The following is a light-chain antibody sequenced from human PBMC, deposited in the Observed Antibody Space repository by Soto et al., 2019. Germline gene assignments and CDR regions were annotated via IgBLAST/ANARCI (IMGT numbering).Light chain of an antibody. CDR2: GAS. Sequence: EVVMTQSPATLSVSPGERATLSCRASQSVSSNLAWYQQKPGQAPRLLIYGASTRATGIPARFSGSGSGTEFTLTISSLQSEYFAVYYYQQYNNWPQTFGQGTNVDIK. V-gene: IGKV3-15*01. CDR3: QQYNNWPQT. CDR1: QSVSSN. J-gene: IGKJ1*01.